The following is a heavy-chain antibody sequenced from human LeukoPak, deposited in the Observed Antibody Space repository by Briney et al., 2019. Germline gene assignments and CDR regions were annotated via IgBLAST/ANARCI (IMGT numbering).Heavy chain of an antibody. J-gene: IGHJ4*02. CDR1: GYTFTGYY. CDR3: AIPILGYGHDY. Sequence: GASVKVSCKASGYTFTGYYMHWVRQAPGQGLEWMGRINPNSGGTNYAQKFQGRVTMTRDTSISTAYMELSRLGSDDTAVYYCAIPILGYGHDYWGQGTLVTVSS. CDR2: INPNSGGT. V-gene: IGHV1-2*06. D-gene: IGHD5-12*01.